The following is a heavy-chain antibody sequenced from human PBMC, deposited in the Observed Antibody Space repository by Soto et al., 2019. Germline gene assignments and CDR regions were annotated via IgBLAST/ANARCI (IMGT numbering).Heavy chain of an antibody. Sequence: QLQLQESGSGLVKPSQTLSLTCAVSGGSISSGGYSWSWIRQPPGKGLEWIGYIYHSGSTYYNPSLQRRVNISVDRSKNQFHLKLSSATAADTAVSYCAGGPGVARNYWGQGTLVTVSS. V-gene: IGHV4-30-2*01. CDR1: GGSISSGGYS. D-gene: IGHD5-12*01. CDR2: IYHSGST. J-gene: IGHJ4*02. CDR3: AGGPGVARNY.